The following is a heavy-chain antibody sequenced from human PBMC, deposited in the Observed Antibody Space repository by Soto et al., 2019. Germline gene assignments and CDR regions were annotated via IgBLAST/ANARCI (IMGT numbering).Heavy chain of an antibody. CDR3: AREKDYYYSAMDV. CDR2: IYHSGTT. CDR1: GDSISSGYY. Sequence: PSETLSLTCAVSGDSISSGYYWAWIRQPPGKGQEWIGSIYHSGTTYYNPSLESRVTISVDTSKNQFSLKLSSVTAADSAVYYCAREKDYYYSAMDVWGQGTTVTVSS. V-gene: IGHV4-38-2*02. J-gene: IGHJ6*02. D-gene: IGHD3-22*01.